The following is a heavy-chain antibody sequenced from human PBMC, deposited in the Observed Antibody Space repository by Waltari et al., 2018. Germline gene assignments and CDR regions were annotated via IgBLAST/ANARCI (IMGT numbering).Heavy chain of an antibody. CDR3: ASDTGALWMDV. CDR2: INPSGGST. D-gene: IGHD2-21*01. CDR1: EYTFPSSY. J-gene: IGHJ6*02. Sequence: QVQLVQSGAEVKQPGASVKISCKTSEYTFPSSYVHWVRQAPGQGLEWMGIINPSGGSTIYAQKFQGRVTMTRDTSTSTVYMELSSLRSEDTAVYYCASDTGALWMDVWGQGTTVTVSS. V-gene: IGHV1-46*01.